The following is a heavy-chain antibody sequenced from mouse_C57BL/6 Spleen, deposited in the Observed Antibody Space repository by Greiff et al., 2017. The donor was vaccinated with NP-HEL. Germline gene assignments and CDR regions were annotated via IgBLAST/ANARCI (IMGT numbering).Heavy chain of an antibody. V-gene: IGHV14-4*01. D-gene: IGHD1-1*01. CDR3: TLLRGTYY. CDR1: GFNIKDDY. Sequence: VQLKESGAELVRPGASVKLSCTASGFNIKDDYMHWVKQRPEQGLEWIGWIDPENGDTEYASKFQGKATITADTSSNTAYLQLSSLTSEDTAVYYCTLLRGTYYWGQGTTLTVSS. CDR2: IDPENGDT. J-gene: IGHJ2*01.